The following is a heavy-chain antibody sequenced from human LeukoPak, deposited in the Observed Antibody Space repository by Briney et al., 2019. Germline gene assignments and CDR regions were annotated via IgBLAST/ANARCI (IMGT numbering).Heavy chain of an antibody. CDR1: GLTFSSHW. Sequence: PGGSLRLSCAASGLTFSSHWMHWVRQAPGKGLVWVSRITNDGSSTTYADSVKGRFTISRDNAKNMLYLQVNSLRAEDTAVYYCAKAAAVAGSSSWFDPWGQGTLVTVSS. D-gene: IGHD6-19*01. J-gene: IGHJ5*02. CDR3: AKAAAVAGSSSWFDP. V-gene: IGHV3-74*01. CDR2: ITNDGSST.